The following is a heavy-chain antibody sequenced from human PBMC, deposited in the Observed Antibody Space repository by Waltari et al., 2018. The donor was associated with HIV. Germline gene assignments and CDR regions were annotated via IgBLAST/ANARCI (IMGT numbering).Heavy chain of an antibody. CDR3: ASIAYCGGDCYPRGMDV. D-gene: IGHD2-21*02. J-gene: IGHJ6*02. Sequence: EVQLVESGGGFVQPGGSLRLSCAASGFTVRSNYMTWVRQAPGKGLEWVSVIYSGGSTYYADSVKGRFTISRDNSKNTLYLQMNSLRAEDTAVYYCASIAYCGGDCYPRGMDVWGQGTTVTVSS. CDR2: IYSGGST. V-gene: IGHV3-66*01. CDR1: GFTVRSNY.